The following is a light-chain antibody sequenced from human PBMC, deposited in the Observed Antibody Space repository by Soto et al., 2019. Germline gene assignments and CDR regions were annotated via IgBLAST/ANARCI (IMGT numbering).Light chain of an antibody. Sequence: EVVLTQSPATLSVSPGEGVTLSCRASQGIGDTLAWYQHKPGQTPRLLIYDAYTRATGVGGRFTGSGSATDFSLTITSLEPEDFAVYYCQQRGKWPSTFGPGTKVEMK. V-gene: IGKV3-11*01. CDR3: QQRGKWPST. CDR1: QGIGDT. J-gene: IGKJ2*02. CDR2: DAY.